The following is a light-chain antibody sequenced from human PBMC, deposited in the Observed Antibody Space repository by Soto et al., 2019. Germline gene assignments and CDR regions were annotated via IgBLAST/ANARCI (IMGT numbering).Light chain of an antibody. CDR3: CSYAGSSRV. J-gene: IGLJ2*01. V-gene: IGLV2-23*01. CDR2: EGS. Sequence: QSALTQPASVSGSPGQSITISCTGTSSDVGSYNLVSWYQQHPGKAPKLMIYEGSKRPSGVSNRFSGSKSGNTASLTISGLQAEDAADYYCCSYAGSSRVFGGGTKVTVL. CDR1: SSDVGSYNL.